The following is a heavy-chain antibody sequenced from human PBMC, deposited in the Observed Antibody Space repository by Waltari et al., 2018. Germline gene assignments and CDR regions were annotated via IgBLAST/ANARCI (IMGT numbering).Heavy chain of an antibody. Sequence: QVVLQESGPGLVKPSETLSLTCSVSGDSMNNYLGPWIRQTPGKGLEWIGYISYSGTTNYNPSLKSRVTISLDTSKNQFSLKLNSVTAADSAVYYCAREPGYCRGGSCYFSGDNAYDVWGRGTMVTVSS. J-gene: IGHJ3*01. V-gene: IGHV4-59*01. CDR1: GDSMNNYL. CDR3: AREPGYCRGGSCYFSGDNAYDV. D-gene: IGHD2-15*01. CDR2: ISYSGTT.